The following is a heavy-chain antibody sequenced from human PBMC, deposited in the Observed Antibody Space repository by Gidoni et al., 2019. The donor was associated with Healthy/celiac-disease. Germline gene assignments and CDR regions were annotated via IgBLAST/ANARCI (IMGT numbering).Heavy chain of an antibody. Sequence: EVQLLESGGGLVQPGGSLRLSCSASGVTFSSYAMSWVRQAPGKGLEWVSAINGSGGSTYYADSVKGRFTISRDNSKNTLYLQMNSLRAEDTAVYYCAKATRYCSSTSCYTYYYYYMDVWGKGTTVTVSS. CDR3: AKATRYCSSTSCYTYYYYYMDV. CDR1: GVTFSSYA. D-gene: IGHD2-2*02. V-gene: IGHV3-23*01. J-gene: IGHJ6*03. CDR2: INGSGGST.